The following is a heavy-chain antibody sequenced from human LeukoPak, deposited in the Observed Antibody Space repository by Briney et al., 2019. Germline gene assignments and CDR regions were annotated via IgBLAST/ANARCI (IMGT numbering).Heavy chain of an antibody. V-gene: IGHV1-18*01. J-gene: IGHJ3*02. CDR1: GYTFTSYG. CDR3: ARDLPEDYDILTGYYLGGYAFDI. Sequence: ASVKVSCKASGYTFTSYGISWVRQAPGQGLEWMGWISAYNGNTNYAQKRQGRVTMTTDTSTSTAYMELRSLTYDDTAVYDCARDLPEDYDILTGYYLGGYAFDIWGQGTMVTVSS. CDR2: ISAYNGNT. D-gene: IGHD3-9*01.